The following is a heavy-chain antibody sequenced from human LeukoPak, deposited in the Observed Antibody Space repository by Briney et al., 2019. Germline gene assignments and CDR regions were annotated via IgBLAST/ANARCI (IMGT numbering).Heavy chain of an antibody. Sequence: PSETLSLTCTVSGDSISNYYWTWIRQPAGKRLEWIGRIYTSGSTNYNPSLKSRVTMSVDASKNQISLQLSSMTAADTAVYYCARLRVNYGSWTYYDYWGQGTLVTVSS. J-gene: IGHJ4*02. CDR3: ARLRVNYGSWTYYDY. CDR1: GDSISNYY. V-gene: IGHV4-4*07. D-gene: IGHD3-10*01. CDR2: IYTSGST.